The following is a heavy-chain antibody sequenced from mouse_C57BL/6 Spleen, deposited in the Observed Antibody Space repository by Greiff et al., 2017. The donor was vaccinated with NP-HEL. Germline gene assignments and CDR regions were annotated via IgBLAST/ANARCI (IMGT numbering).Heavy chain of an antibody. Sequence: EVQRVESGPGMVKPSQSLSLTCTVTGYSITSGYDWHWIRHFPGNKLEWMGYISYSGSTNYNPSLKSRISITHDTSKNHFFLKLNSVTTEDTATYYCARDGELGRWFAYWGQGTLVTVSA. D-gene: IGHD4-1*01. CDR1: GYSITSGYD. CDR3: ARDGELGRWFAY. CDR2: ISYSGST. J-gene: IGHJ3*01. V-gene: IGHV3-1*01.